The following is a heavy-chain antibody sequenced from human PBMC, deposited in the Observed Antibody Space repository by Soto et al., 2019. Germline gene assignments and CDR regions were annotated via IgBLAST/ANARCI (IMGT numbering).Heavy chain of an antibody. J-gene: IGHJ4*02. Sequence: QVLLQESGPGLVKPSGTLSLTCAVSGGSISSSNWWSWVRQPPGKGLAWIGEIYHSGSTNYILSLKSRVTISVDKTKKQLSLKLTSVTAADTAVYYCATIAVAGHFEYWGQGTLVTVSS. CDR2: IYHSGST. CDR3: ATIAVAGHFEY. D-gene: IGHD6-19*01. V-gene: IGHV4-4*02. CDR1: GGSISSSNW.